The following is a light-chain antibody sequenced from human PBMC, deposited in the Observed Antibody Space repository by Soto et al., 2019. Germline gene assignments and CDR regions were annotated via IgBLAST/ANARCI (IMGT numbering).Light chain of an antibody. CDR1: QGISSY. Sequence: DIQLTQSPSFLSASVGDRVTITCRASQGISSYLAWYQQKPGKAPKLLIYAASTLQSGVPSRFSGSGSGTEFTLTISSLQPEDFATYYCQQLNSYPGPFGQGTKVEIK. CDR2: AAS. J-gene: IGKJ1*01. CDR3: QQLNSYPGP. V-gene: IGKV1-9*01.